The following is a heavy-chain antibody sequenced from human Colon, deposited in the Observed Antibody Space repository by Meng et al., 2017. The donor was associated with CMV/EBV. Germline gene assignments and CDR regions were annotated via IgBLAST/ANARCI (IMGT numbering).Heavy chain of an antibody. CDR2: INWNGGST. Sequence: GESLKISCAASGFTFDDYGMSWVRQAPGKGLEWVSGINWNGGSTGYADSVKGRFTISRDNAKNSLYLQMNSLRAEDTALYYCARVAFEYYDFWSGYLVWGQGTLVTVSS. V-gene: IGHV3-20*04. CDR3: ARVAFEYYDFWSGYLV. J-gene: IGHJ4*02. CDR1: GFTFDDYG. D-gene: IGHD3-3*01.